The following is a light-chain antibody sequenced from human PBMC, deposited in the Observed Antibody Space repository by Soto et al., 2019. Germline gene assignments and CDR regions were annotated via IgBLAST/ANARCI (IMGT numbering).Light chain of an antibody. CDR2: EVS. CDR3: SSFTSAYTFV. J-gene: IGLJ1*01. Sequence: QSVLTQPASVSGSPGQSIAISCTGTTSDVGGYNYVSWYQQHPGKAPKLLLSEVSNRPSGVSDRFSGSKSGNTASLTISGLQTQDEADYYCSSFTSAYTFVFGTGTKLT. V-gene: IGLV2-14*01. CDR1: TSDVGGYNY.